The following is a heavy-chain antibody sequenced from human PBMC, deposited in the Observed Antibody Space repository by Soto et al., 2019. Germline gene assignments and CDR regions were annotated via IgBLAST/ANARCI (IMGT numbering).Heavy chain of an antibody. J-gene: IGHJ4*02. D-gene: IGHD1-7*01. Sequence: EASVKVSCKASGYTFTSYYMHWVRQAPGQGLEWMGIINPSGGSTSYAQKFQGRVTMTRDTSTSTVYMELSSLRSEDTAVYYCARDPPLGGWNLTPRGDYWGQGTQVTVSS. CDR1: GYTFTSYY. CDR3: ARDPPLGGWNLTPRGDY. CDR2: INPSGGST. V-gene: IGHV1-46*01.